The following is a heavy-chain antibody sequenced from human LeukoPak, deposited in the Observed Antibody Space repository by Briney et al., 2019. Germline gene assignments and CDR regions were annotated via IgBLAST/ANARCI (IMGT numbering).Heavy chain of an antibody. Sequence: GGSLRLSCAASGFTLGSFAMNWVRQAPGKGLEWVSVISGSGASTYYADSVKGRFTISRDNSNNTLYLQMNNLRAEDSAVYYCANGAVDIVVTPPEGYFYYAMDVWGQGTTVSVSS. D-gene: IGHD5-12*01. CDR3: ANGAVDIVVTPPEGYFYYAMDV. J-gene: IGHJ6*02. V-gene: IGHV3-23*01. CDR2: ISGSGAST. CDR1: GFTLGSFA.